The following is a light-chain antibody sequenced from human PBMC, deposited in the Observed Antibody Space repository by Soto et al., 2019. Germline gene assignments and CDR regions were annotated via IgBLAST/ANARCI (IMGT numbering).Light chain of an antibody. J-gene: IGLJ2*01. Sequence: QAVVTQEPSLTVSPGGTVTLTCGSSTGPVTSSHYPYWFQQKPGQAPRTLIFDTSNKLSWTPARFSGSLLGGKAALSLTGAQPEDEAEYYCLLCYSEIRLFGGGTKVTVL. CDR1: TGPVTSSHY. CDR2: DTS. V-gene: IGLV7-46*01. CDR3: LLCYSEIRL.